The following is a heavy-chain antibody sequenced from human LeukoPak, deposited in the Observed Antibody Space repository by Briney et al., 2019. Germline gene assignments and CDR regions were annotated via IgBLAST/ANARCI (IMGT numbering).Heavy chain of an antibody. CDR3: VMIAVATRSPAY. V-gene: IGHV4-38-2*02. D-gene: IGHD6-19*01. J-gene: IGHJ4*02. CDR2: IYHSGST. CDR1: GYSISSGYY. Sequence: PSETLSLTCTVSGYSISSGYYWGWIRQPPGKGLEWIGSIYHSGSTYYNPSLKSRVTISVDTSKNQFSLKLSSVTAADTAVYYCVMIAVATRSPAYWGQGTLVTVSS.